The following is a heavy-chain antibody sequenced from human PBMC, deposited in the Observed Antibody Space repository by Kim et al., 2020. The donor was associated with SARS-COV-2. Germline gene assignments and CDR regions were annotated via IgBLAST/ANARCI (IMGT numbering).Heavy chain of an antibody. Sequence: GGSLRLSCAASGFTFSSHAMNWVRQAPGKGLEWVSYISGSGSTIYYADSVKGRFTISRDNAKNSLYLQMNSLRAEDTAVYYCARDKPHLASVGVVIGYFDIWGQRTMVTVSS. CDR2: ISGSGSTI. V-gene: IGHV3-48*03. CDR1: GFTFSSHA. J-gene: IGHJ3*02. D-gene: IGHD3-3*01. CDR3: ARDKPHLASVGVVIGYFDI.